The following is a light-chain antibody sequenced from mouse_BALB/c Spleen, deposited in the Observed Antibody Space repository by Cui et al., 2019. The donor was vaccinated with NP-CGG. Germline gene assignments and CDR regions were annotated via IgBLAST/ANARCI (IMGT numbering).Light chain of an antibody. CDR1: TGAVTTSNY. CDR3: ALWYSNHWV. V-gene: IGLV1*01. Sequence: QAVVTLEPALTTSPGETVTLTCHSSTGAVTTSNYANWVQEKPDHLFTGLIGGTNNRPPGVPARFSGSLIGDKAALTISGAQTEDEAIYFCALWYSNHWVFGGGTKLTVL. J-gene: IGLJ1*01. CDR2: GTN.